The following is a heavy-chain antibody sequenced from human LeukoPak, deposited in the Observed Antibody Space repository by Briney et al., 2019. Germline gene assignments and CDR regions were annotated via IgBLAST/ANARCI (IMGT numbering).Heavy chain of an antibody. CDR2: IRYVGSDK. J-gene: IGHJ4*02. CDR1: GFTFSSYG. V-gene: IGHV3-30*12. D-gene: IGHD4-17*01. Sequence: PGGSLRLSCAASGFTFSSYGMHWVRQAPGKGLEWVAVIRYVGSDKYYADSVKGRFTISRDNSQNTMYLQMNSLRGEDTAVYYCARENDYALDYWGQGTLVTVFS. CDR3: ARENDYALDY.